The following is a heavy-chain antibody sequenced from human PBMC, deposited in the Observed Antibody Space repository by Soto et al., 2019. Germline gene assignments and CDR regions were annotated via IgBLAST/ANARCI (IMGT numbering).Heavy chain of an antibody. V-gene: IGHV2-5*02. J-gene: IGHJ4*02. CDR2: IYWDDDK. CDR1: GFLLSTSAVG. Sequence: QINLKESGPTLVKPTQTLTLTCTFSGFLLSTSAVGVGWIRQPPGKALEWLAFIYWDDDKRYSPSLKSSLTITKDTSKNQVVLAMTTMHPVDTATYDCAPLVFAALKYYVDYWGQGTLATASS. CDR3: APLVFAALKYYVDY. D-gene: IGHD2-15*01.